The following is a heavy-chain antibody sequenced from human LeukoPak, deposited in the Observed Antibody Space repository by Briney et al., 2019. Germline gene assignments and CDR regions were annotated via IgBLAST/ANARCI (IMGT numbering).Heavy chain of an antibody. Sequence: SVKVSCKASGGTFSSYAISWVRQAPGQGVEWMGGIIPIFGTANYAQKFQGRVTITADESTSTAYMELSSLRSEDTAVYYCARGLAARRLYYYYMDVWGKGTSVTVSS. CDR2: IIPIFGTA. V-gene: IGHV1-69*01. CDR1: GGTFSSYA. D-gene: IGHD6-6*01. J-gene: IGHJ6*03. CDR3: ARGLAARRLYYYYMDV.